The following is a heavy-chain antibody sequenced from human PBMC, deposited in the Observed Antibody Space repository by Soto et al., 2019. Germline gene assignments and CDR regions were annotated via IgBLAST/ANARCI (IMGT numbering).Heavy chain of an antibody. CDR1: GFTFSSYS. Sequence: EVQLVESGGGLVKPGGSLRLSCAASGFTFSSYSMNWVRQAPGKGLEWVSSISSSSSYIYYADSVKGRFTISRDNAKNSLYLQMNSLRAEDTAGYYCARVPQGFRGYFDYWGQGTLVTGSS. J-gene: IGHJ4*02. V-gene: IGHV3-21*01. D-gene: IGHD2-15*01. CDR3: ARVPQGFRGYFDY. CDR2: ISSSSSYI.